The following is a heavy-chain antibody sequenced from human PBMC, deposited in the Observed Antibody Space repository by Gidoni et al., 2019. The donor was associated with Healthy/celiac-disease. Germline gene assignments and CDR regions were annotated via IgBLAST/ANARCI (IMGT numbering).Heavy chain of an antibody. CDR3: ARGLRFGAQGI. V-gene: IGHV4-34*01. CDR2: INHSGST. D-gene: IGHD3-16*01. CDR1: GGSFSGYY. Sequence: QVQLQQWGAGLLKPSETLSLTCAVYGGSFSGYYWSWIRQPPGKGLEWIGEINHSGSTNYNPSLKSRVTISVDTSKNQFSLKLSSVTAADTAVYYCARGLRFGAQGIWGQGTMVTVSS. J-gene: IGHJ3*02.